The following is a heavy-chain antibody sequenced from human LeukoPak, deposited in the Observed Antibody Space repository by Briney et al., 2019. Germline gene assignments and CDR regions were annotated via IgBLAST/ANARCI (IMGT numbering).Heavy chain of an antibody. CDR2: ISGSGGST. D-gene: IGHD3-3*01. Sequence: GGSLRLSCAASGFTFSSYAMSWVRQAPGKGLEWVSVISGSGGSTYYADSVKGRFTISRDNSKNTLYLQMNSLRAEDTAVYYCARVLSGITIFGVVLDVWGQGTTVTVSS. V-gene: IGHV3-23*01. J-gene: IGHJ6*02. CDR3: ARVLSGITIFGVVLDV. CDR1: GFTFSSYA.